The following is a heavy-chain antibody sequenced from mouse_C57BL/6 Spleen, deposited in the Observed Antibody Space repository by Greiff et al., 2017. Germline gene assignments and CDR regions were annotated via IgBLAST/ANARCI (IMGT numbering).Heavy chain of an antibody. CDR3: TSSTTDVASYYFYY. V-gene: IGHV1-15*01. CDR2: IDPETGGP. D-gene: IGHD1-1*01. CDR1: GYTFPDYE. Sequence: QVQLQQSGAELVKPGASVTLSCKASGYTFPDYEMHWVKQTPVHGLEWIGAIDPETGGPAYNQKFKGKAILTADKSSSTACMELRSLTSEASAVYYCTSSTTDVASYYFYYWGQGTTLTVSS. J-gene: IGHJ2*01.